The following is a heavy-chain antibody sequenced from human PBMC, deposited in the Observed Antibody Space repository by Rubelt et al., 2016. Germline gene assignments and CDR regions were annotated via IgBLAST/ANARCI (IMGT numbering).Heavy chain of an antibody. Sequence: GGSLRLSCAASGFTFNSYWMTWVRQAPGQGLEWLTVMSYDATNEYYADSVRGRFTISRDNSKNTLYLQMNSLRAEDTAVYYCARRRYSSSWGFDYWGQGTLVTVSS. CDR3: ARRRYSSSWGFDY. J-gene: IGHJ4*02. CDR2: MSYDATNE. CDR1: GFTFNSYW. D-gene: IGHD6-13*01. V-gene: IGHV3-30*03.